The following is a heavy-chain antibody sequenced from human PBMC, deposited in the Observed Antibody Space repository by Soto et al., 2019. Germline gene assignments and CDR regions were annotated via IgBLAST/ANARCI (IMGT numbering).Heavy chain of an antibody. J-gene: IGHJ6*02. V-gene: IGHV4-59*01. CDR3: ARAAYGSGSYYAPHYYYAMDV. CDR1: GASISSFY. Sequence: PSETLSLTCTVSGASISSFYWSWIRQPPGKGLEWLGYIFYTGNTNYNPSLKSRVTMSVDTSKNQVSLKLSAVTAADTAVYFCARAAYGSGSYYAPHYYYAMDVWGQGTTVTVSS. D-gene: IGHD3-10*01. CDR2: IFYTGNT.